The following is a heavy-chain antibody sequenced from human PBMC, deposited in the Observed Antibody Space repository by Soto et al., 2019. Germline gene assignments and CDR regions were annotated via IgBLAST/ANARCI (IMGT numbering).Heavy chain of an antibody. V-gene: IGHV1-18*01. CDR2: ISGYNGNP. D-gene: IGHD3-16*01. J-gene: IGHJ4*02. CDR1: GYTFTTYG. Sequence: QVQLVQSGAEVKKPGASVKVSCKASGYTFTTYGISWVRQAPGQGVEWMGWISGYNGNPKYAQKLQGRVTMTTDASTSIAHMELRSLRSDDTAVYYCARVHIIGGVITHEKGFDYWGQGTLVSVSS. CDR3: ARVHIIGGVITHEKGFDY.